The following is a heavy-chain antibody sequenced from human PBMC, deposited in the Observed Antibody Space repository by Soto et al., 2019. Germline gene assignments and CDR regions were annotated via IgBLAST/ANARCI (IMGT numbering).Heavy chain of an antibody. J-gene: IGHJ4*01. CDR3: VRTSLVVAAATREDY. Sequence: EVQLVESGGGLVQPGGSLRLSCAASGFTFSSYWMHWVRQAPGKGLVWVSRINSDGSSTSYADSVKGRFTISRDNAKNTLYLQKNSLRAEDTAVYYCVRTSLVVAAATREDYWGHGTLVTVSS. V-gene: IGHV3-74*01. CDR1: GFTFSSYW. D-gene: IGHD2-15*01. CDR2: INSDGSST.